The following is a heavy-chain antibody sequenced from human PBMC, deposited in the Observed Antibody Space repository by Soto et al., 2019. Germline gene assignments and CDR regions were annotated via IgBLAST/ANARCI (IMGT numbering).Heavy chain of an antibody. J-gene: IGHJ5*02. CDR1: GGSISSSSYY. V-gene: IGHV4-39*01. CDR2: IYYSGST. CDR3: ATSNWFDP. Sequence: QLQLQESGPGLVKPSETLSLTCTVSGGSISSSSYYWGWIRQPPGKGLEWIGYIYYSGSTYYNPSLKSRVTISVDTSKNQFSLKPNSVSAADTAVYYCATSNWFDPWGQGTLVTVSS.